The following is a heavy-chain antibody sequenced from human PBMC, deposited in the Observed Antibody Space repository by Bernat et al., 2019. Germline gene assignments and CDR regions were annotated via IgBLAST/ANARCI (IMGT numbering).Heavy chain of an antibody. CDR1: GFSLSTARMG. CDR2: LFSNAEK. Sequence: QVTLKESGPVLVKPTETLTLTCTVSGFSLSTARMGVSWIRSPPGKAREWLAHLFSNAEKSYSTSLKSRLTFSKDSSKRQVVLTLTNMYPVDTATYDCERRGYCSSTSCPGYYFDYWGQGTLVTVS. D-gene: IGHD2-2*01. V-gene: IGHV2-26*01. CDR3: ERRGYCSSTSCPGYYFDY. J-gene: IGHJ4*02.